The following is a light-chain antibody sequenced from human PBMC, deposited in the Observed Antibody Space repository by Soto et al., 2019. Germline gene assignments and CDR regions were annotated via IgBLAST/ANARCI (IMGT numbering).Light chain of an antibody. J-gene: IGKJ1*01. CDR2: GAS. Sequence: EIVLTQSPGTLSLSPGERATLSCRASQSVSCNYLAWYQQRPGQAPRLLIYGASSRATGIPDRFSGSGSGTDFTLTISRLEPEDFAMYYCQQYGSSPRTFGQGTKVESK. CDR3: QQYGSSPRT. CDR1: QSVSCNY. V-gene: IGKV3-20*01.